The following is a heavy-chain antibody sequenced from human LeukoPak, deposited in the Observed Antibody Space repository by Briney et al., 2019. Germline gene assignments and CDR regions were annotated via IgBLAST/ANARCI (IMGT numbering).Heavy chain of an antibody. D-gene: IGHD4-17*01. CDR3: ARDVVRTVTTLPDFDAFDI. J-gene: IGHJ3*02. CDR2: IWYDGSNK. Sequence: PGGSLRLSCAASGFTFSSYGMHWVRQAPGKGLEGVAVIWYDGSNKYYADSVKGRFTISRDNSKNTLYLQMNSLRAEDTAVYYCARDVVRTVTTLPDFDAFDIWGQGTMVTVSS. V-gene: IGHV3-33*01. CDR1: GFTFSSYG.